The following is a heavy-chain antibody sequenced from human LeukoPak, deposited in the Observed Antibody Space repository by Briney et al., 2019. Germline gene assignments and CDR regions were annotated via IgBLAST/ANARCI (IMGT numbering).Heavy chain of an antibody. CDR3: ARDLEVPGIIFDF. D-gene: IGHD6-19*01. CDR2: ISYSSSTI. Sequence: TGGSLRPSCAASGFTFDTYTMNWVRQAPGKGLEWVSSISYSSSTIYYADSVKGRFTISRDNAKSSLYLQMNSLRDEDTAVYYCARDLEVPGIIFDFWGQGTLVTVSS. V-gene: IGHV3-48*02. CDR1: GFTFDTYT. J-gene: IGHJ4*02.